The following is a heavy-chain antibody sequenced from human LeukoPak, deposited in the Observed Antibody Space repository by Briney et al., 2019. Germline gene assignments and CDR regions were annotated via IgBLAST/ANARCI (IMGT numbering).Heavy chain of an antibody. CDR1: GYSFTSYW. D-gene: IGHD2-15*01. CDR3: ARRYCSGGDCYYFDY. Sequence: GESLKISCKGSGYSFTSYWIGWVRQMPEKGLEWMGIIYPGDSDTRYSPSFQGQVTISADKSISTAYLQWSSLKASDTAMYYCARRYCSGGDCYYFDYWGQGALVTVSS. V-gene: IGHV5-51*01. J-gene: IGHJ4*02. CDR2: IYPGDSDT.